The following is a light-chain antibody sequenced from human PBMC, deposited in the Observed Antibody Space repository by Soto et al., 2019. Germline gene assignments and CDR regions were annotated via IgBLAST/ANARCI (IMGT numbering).Light chain of an antibody. CDR3: QKLNNFPLT. V-gene: IGKV1-9*01. Sequence: DIQMTQSASSLSASVGDRVTIPCRPSQSISSYLAWYQQKPGKAPKILIYAASTLQSGVPSRFSGSGAGTDFTLTISSLKPDAFASYYCQKLNNFPLTVGQGTRLDI. J-gene: IGKJ5*01. CDR1: QSISSY. CDR2: AAS.